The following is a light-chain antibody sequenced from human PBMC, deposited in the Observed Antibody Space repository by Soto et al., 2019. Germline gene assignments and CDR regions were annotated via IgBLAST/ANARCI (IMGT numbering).Light chain of an antibody. J-gene: IGKJ5*01. CDR1: QSVSSSY. CDR2: GAS. Sequence: PGERVTLSCRASQSVSSSYLTWYQQKPGQAPRLLIYGASTRATSIPARFSGSGSGTDFTLTISSLQPEDFATYYCQQANSFPITFGQGTRLEIK. CDR3: QQANSFPIT. V-gene: IGKV3D-7*01.